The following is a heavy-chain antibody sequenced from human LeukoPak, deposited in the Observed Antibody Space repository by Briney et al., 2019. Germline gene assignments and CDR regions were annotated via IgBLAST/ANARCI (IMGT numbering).Heavy chain of an antibody. V-gene: IGHV3-72*01. Sequence: PGGSLRLSCAASGFTFTDHYMDWVRQAPGKGLEWIGRITNTPNNYASQYAASVRCRFTISRDDSKSSLFLQMNSLKTEDTAIYFCARDTATALDYWGQGTLVTVSS. CDR2: ITNTPNNYAS. D-gene: IGHD6-13*01. CDR3: ARDTATALDY. CDR1: GFTFTDHY. J-gene: IGHJ4*02.